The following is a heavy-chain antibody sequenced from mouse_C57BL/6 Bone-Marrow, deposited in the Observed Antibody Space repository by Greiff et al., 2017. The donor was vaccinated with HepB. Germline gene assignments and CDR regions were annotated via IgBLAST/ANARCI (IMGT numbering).Heavy chain of an antibody. J-gene: IGHJ2*01. V-gene: IGHV1-82*01. Sequence: QVQLKQSGPELVKPGASVKISCKASGYAFSSSWMNWVKQRPGKGLEWIGRIYPGDGDTNYNGKFKGKATLTADKSSSTAYMQLSSLTSEDSAVYFCARSDYYGSSPFDYWGQGTTLTVSS. D-gene: IGHD1-1*01. CDR1: GYAFSSSW. CDR3: ARSDYYGSSPFDY. CDR2: IYPGDGDT.